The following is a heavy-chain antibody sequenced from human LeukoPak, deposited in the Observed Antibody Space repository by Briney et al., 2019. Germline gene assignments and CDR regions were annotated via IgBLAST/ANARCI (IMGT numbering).Heavy chain of an antibody. J-gene: IGHJ6*02. V-gene: IGHV3-11*01. D-gene: IGHD1-26*01. Sequence: GGSLRLSCAASRFTFSDYYMSWIRQAPGKGLEWVSYISGSGSTVYYAASVRGRFTISRDNAKNSLYLQLSSLRPEDTALYYCAKHMRATNTYSFFGLDVWGQGTTVTVSS. CDR1: RFTFSDYY. CDR3: AKHMRATNTYSFFGLDV. CDR2: ISGSGSTV.